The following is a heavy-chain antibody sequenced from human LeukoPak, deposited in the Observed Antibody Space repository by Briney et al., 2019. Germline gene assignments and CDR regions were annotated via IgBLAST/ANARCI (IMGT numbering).Heavy chain of an antibody. J-gene: IGHJ3*02. CDR1: VFTFSSYS. Sequence: GGTLRLSCAASVFTFSSYSMNWVRQAPGKGLEGVSSISSSSSYIYYADSVKGRFTISRDNAKNSLYLQMNSMRAEDTAVYYCARGIAVAGTRDAFDIWGQGTMVTVSS. V-gene: IGHV3-21*01. CDR2: ISSSSSYI. CDR3: ARGIAVAGTRDAFDI. D-gene: IGHD6-19*01.